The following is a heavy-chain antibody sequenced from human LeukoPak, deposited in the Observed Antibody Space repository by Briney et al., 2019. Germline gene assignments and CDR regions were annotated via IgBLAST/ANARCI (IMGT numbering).Heavy chain of an antibody. V-gene: IGHV3-7*01. Sequence: PGGSLRLSCAASGFTFSNYWMSWVRQAPGKGLEWVANIKQDGSEKYYVDSVKGRFTISRDNAKNSLYLQMNSLRAEDTAVYYCARGPHQDVYYYYYYMDVWGKGTTVTVSS. J-gene: IGHJ6*03. CDR2: IKQDGSEK. CDR3: ARGPHQDVYYYYYYMDV. CDR1: GFTFSNYW.